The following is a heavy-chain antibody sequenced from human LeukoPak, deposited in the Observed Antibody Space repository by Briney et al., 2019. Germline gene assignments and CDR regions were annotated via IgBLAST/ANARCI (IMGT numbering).Heavy chain of an antibody. D-gene: IGHD3-22*01. V-gene: IGHV2-5*02. CDR1: GFSLSTSGVG. Sequence: ESGPTLVNPTQTPTLTCTFSGFSLSTSGVGVGWIRQPPGKALEWLALIYWDDDKRYSPSLKSRLTITKDTSKNQVVLTMTNMDPVDTATYYCAHSISDSSGYYDDAFDIWGQGTMVTVSS. CDR2: IYWDDDK. CDR3: AHSISDSSGYYDDAFDI. J-gene: IGHJ3*02.